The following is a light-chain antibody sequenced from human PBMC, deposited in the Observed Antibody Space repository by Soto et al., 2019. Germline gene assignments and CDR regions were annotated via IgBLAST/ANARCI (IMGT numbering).Light chain of an antibody. V-gene: IGLV6-57*04. J-gene: IGLJ3*02. CDR3: QSYDGDNWV. Sequence: NFMLTQPHSVSESPGKTVTISCTRSSGAIASNYVQWFQQRPGSAPTTLIYEDNQRLSGVPDRFSGSIDTSSNSASLTISGLKTEDEADYYCQSYDGDNWVFGGGTKLTVL. CDR2: EDN. CDR1: SGAIASNY.